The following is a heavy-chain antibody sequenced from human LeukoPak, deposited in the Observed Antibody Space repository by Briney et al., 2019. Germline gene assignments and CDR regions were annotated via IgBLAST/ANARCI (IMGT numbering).Heavy chain of an antibody. CDR1: GGSFSGYY. V-gene: IGHV4-34*01. J-gene: IGHJ4*02. Sequence: SETLSLTCAVYGGSFSGYYWSWIRQPPGKGLEWIGEINHSGSTNYNPSLKSRVTISIDTSKNQFSLKLSSVTAADTAVYYCARGRRGRDWGQGTLVTVSS. CDR2: INHSGST. CDR3: ARGRRGRD.